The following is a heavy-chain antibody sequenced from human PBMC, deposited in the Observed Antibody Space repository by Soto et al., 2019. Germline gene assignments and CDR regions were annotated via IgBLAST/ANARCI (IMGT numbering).Heavy chain of an antibody. CDR2: IYHSGST. CDR1: SGSISSSNW. CDR3: ARASGVDWLIPHRRWFDP. V-gene: IGHV4-4*02. D-gene: IGHD3-9*01. Sequence: SETLSLTCAVSSGSISSSNWWSWVRQPPGKGLEWIGEIYHSGSTNYNPSLKSRVTISVDKSKNQFSLKLSSVTAADTAVYYCARASGVDWLIPHRRWFDPWGQGTLVTVSS. J-gene: IGHJ5*02.